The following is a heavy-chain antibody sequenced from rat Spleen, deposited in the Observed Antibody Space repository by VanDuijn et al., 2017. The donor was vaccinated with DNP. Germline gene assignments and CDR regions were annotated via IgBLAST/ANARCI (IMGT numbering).Heavy chain of an antibody. D-gene: IGHD1-4*01. CDR2: VNSGST. J-gene: IGHJ3*01. Sequence: EVQLQESGPGLVKPSQSLSLTCSVTGYSITSSYRWNWIRKFPGNKLEWMGSVNSGSTSYNPSLTSRISIGRDTSKSQFFLHLNSVTTEDTATYFCVRGTAGLTWFAYWGQGTLVTVSS. CDR3: VRGTAGLTWFAY. V-gene: IGHV3-3*01. CDR1: GYSITSSYR.